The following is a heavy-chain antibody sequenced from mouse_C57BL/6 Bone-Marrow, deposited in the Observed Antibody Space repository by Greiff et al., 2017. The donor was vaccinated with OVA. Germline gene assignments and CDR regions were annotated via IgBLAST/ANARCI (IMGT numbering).Heavy chain of an antibody. V-gene: IGHV1-80*01. J-gene: IGHJ3*01. CDR3: ARTAQATAWFAY. CDR2: IYPVDGDT. CDR1: GYAFSSYW. Sequence: VKLQESGAELVKPGASVKISCKASGYAFSSYWMNWVKQRPGKGLEWIGQIYPVDGDTNYNGKFKGKATLTADKSSSTAYMQLSSLTSEDSAVYFCARTAQATAWFAYWGQGTLVTVSA. D-gene: IGHD3-2*02.